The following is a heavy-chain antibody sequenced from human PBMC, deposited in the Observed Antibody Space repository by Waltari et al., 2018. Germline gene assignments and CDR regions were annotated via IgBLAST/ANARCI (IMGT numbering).Heavy chain of an antibody. CDR1: GYSFPSYW. CDR2: IYPGDSDT. Sequence: EVQLVQSGAEVKKPGESLKISCKGSGYSFPSYWLGRVRQMPGKGLEWMGIIYPGDSDTRYSPSFQGQVTISADKSISTAYLQWSSLKASDTAMYYCARREYSSLYYFDYWGQGTLVTVSS. J-gene: IGHJ4*02. CDR3: ARREYSSLYYFDY. V-gene: IGHV5-51*01. D-gene: IGHD6-6*01.